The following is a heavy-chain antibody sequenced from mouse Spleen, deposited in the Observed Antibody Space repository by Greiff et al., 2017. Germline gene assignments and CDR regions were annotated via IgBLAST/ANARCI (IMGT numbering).Heavy chain of an antibody. CDR1: GYTFTDYN. V-gene: IGHV1-18*01. Sequence: EVQLQESGPELVKPGASVKIPCKASGYTFTDYNMDWVKQSHGKSLEWIGDINPNNGGTIYNQKFKGKATLTADKSSSTAYMQLSSLASEDSAVYYCARDGYYDAMDYWGQGTSVTVSS. J-gene: IGHJ4*01. CDR2: INPNNGGT. D-gene: IGHD2-3*01. CDR3: ARDGYYDAMDY.